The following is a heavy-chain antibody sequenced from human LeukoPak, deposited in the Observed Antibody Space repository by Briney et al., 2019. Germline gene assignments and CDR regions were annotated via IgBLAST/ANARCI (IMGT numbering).Heavy chain of an antibody. CDR1: GGSISNYY. D-gene: IGHD3-10*01. V-gene: IGHV4-59*01. J-gene: IGHJ3*02. CDR2: IYYSGST. Sequence: SETLSLTCTVSGGSISNYYWSWIRQPPRKGLEWIGYIYYSGSTNYNPSLRSQVTISVDTSKNQFSLKLSSVTAADTAVYYCARGGYGSGSYYNVPIAFDIWGQGTMVTVSS. CDR3: ARGGYGSGSYYNVPIAFDI.